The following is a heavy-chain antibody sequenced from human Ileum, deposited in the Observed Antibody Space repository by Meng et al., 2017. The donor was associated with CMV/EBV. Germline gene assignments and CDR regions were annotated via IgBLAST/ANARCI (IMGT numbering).Heavy chain of an antibody. CDR2: IISDGTSA. Sequence: GGSLRLSCAASGFTFSNYWMHWARQAPGEGLVWVSRIISDGTSAAYADSVTGRFTISRDNVKNTLYLQVTSLRADDTAMYYCVRGGTNWIWGQGTRVTVSS. V-gene: IGHV3-74*01. D-gene: IGHD2-8*01. CDR1: GFTFSNYW. J-gene: IGHJ4*01. CDR3: VRGGTNWI.